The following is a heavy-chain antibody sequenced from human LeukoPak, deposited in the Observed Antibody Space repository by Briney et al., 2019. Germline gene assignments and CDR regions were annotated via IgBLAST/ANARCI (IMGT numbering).Heavy chain of an antibody. CDR2: INEDGSEK. CDR3: SRGEEQQLVYYFDY. Sequence: GRSLRLSCAASGFTFSSYWMSWVRQAPGKGLEWVANINEDGSEKSYVDSVKGRFTISRDNARNSLYLQMNSLRAEDTAVYFCSRGEEQQLVYYFDYWGQGTLVTVSS. J-gene: IGHJ4*02. CDR1: GFTFSSYW. V-gene: IGHV3-7*05. D-gene: IGHD6-13*01.